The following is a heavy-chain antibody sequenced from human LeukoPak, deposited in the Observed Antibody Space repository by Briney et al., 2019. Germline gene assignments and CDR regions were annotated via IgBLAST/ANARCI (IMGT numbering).Heavy chain of an antibody. D-gene: IGHD6-13*01. CDR3: AKSGTRSSWSPRVKTYLDY. Sequence: GGSLILSCAASGFTFSTYGMHWVRQAPGKGLEWVAVISYDGSNKYYADFVKGRFTISRDNSKNTLYLQMNSLRAEDTAVYYCAKSGTRSSWSPRVKTYLDYWGQGTLVTVSS. CDR2: ISYDGSNK. J-gene: IGHJ4*02. CDR1: GFTFSTYG. V-gene: IGHV3-30*18.